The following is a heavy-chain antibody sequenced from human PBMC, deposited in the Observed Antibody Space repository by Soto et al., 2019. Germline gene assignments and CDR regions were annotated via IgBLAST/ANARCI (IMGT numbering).Heavy chain of an antibody. V-gene: IGHV1-69*01. CDR3: ASWDYDVLTGYSYDD. J-gene: IGHJ4*02. D-gene: IGHD3-9*01. CDR1: GGTFNNYG. CDR2: IIPMTRRT. Sequence: QVQLVQSGAEVKKPGSSVKVSCKASGGTFNNYGMGWVRQAPGQGLEWMGGIIPMTRRTNYAQKFQGRVTVTADASRTTAYMELRGLRSEATAVYYCASWDYDVLTGYSYDDWGQGTLVTVSS.